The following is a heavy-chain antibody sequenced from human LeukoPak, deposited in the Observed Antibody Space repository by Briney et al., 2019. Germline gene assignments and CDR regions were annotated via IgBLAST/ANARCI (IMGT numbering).Heavy chain of an antibody. D-gene: IGHD3-3*01. CDR2: MYNSGST. CDR3: ARGGSIFGVVFDY. CDR1: GGSISSYN. V-gene: IGHV4-59*01. Sequence: SETLSLTCTVSGGSISSYNWSWIRQPPGKGLEWMGYMYNSGSTNYNPSLKSRVTISVDTSKNQFSLKLSSVTAADTAVYYCARGGSIFGVVFDYWGQGTLVTVSS. J-gene: IGHJ4*02.